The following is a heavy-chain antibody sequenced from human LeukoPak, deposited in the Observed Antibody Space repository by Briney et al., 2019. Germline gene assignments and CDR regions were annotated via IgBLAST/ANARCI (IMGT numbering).Heavy chain of an antibody. CDR2: INPNSGGT. V-gene: IGHV1-2*02. Sequence: ASVTVSCKPSGYTFTGYYMHWVRQSPGQGLEWMGWINPNSGGTNYAQKFQGRVAITRDTSISTAYMELSRLRSDDTGVYYCARAAAVAGTRNDAFDIWGQGTMVTVSS. J-gene: IGHJ3*02. CDR1: GYTFTGYY. CDR3: ARAAAVAGTRNDAFDI. D-gene: IGHD6-19*01.